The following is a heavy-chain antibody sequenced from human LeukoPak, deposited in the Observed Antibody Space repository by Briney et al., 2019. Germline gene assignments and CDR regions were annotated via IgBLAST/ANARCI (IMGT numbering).Heavy chain of an antibody. CDR2: INSDGSNT. D-gene: IGHD4-11*01. V-gene: IGHV3-74*01. J-gene: IGHJ4*02. CDR3: ARVLQHPGDHF. Sequence: TGGSLRLSCAASGFTFRNFWMHWVRQAPGKGRVWVSRINSDGSNTFYADSVKGRFTISRDNAKNTLYLQMNSLRAEDTAVYYCARVLQHPGDHFSGQGTLVTVSS. CDR1: GFTFRNFW.